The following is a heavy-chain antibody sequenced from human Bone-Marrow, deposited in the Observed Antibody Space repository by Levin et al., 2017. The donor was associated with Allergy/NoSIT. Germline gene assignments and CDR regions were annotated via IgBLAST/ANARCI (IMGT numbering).Heavy chain of an antibody. CDR2: ISWNSGTI. D-gene: IGHD3-22*01. CDR3: AKGLDSGGFSPCEN. Sequence: AGGSLRLSCAASGFTFDDYAMHWVRQIPGKGLEWVSGISWNSGTIGNADSVKGRFTISRDNAQNSLYLQMNSLRVEDTALYFCAKGLDSGGFSPCENGGQGSLVTGSS. CDR1: GFTFDDYA. V-gene: IGHV3-9*01. J-gene: IGHJ4*02.